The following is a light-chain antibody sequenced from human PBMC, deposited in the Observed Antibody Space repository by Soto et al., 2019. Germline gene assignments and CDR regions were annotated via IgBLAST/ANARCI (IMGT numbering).Light chain of an antibody. V-gene: IGKV3-20*01. CDR2: GAS. CDR1: QSVSSNY. Sequence: EIVLTQSPGTLSLSPGERATLSCRASQSVSSNYLAWYQHKPGRAPRLLIFGASSRATGIPDRFSGSVSGTDFTLTISRLEPEDFAVYFCQQYGSSPGTFGQGTKVEIK. J-gene: IGKJ1*01. CDR3: QQYGSSPGT.